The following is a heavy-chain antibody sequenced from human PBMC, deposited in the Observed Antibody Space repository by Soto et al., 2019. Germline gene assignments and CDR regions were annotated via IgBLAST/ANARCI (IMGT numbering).Heavy chain of an antibody. CDR2: IYYSGST. J-gene: IGHJ4*02. Sequence: QLQLQESGPGLVKPSETLSLTCTVSGGSISSSSYYWGWIRQPPGKGLEWIGSIYYSGSTYYNPSLKSRVPIALDTSKNQFSLKLSSVTAADTAVYYCARAETLGRIKYTFFDYWGQGTLVTVSS. CDR1: GGSISSSSYY. CDR3: ARAETLGRIKYTFFDY. V-gene: IGHV4-39*01. D-gene: IGHD3-16*01.